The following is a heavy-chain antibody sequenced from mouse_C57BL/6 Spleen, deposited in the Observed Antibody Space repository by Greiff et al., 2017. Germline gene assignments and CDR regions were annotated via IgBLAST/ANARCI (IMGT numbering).Heavy chain of an antibody. CDR2: INPNNGGT. CDR1: GYTFTDYY. V-gene: IGHV1-26*01. Sequence: EVQLQQSGPELVKPGASVKISCKASGYTFTDYYMNWVKQSHGKSLEWIGDINPNNGGTSYNQKFKGKATLTVDKSSSTAYMELRSLTSEDSAVYYCARPLYFQRYFDVWGTGTTVTVSS. D-gene: IGHD2-1*01. J-gene: IGHJ1*03. CDR3: ARPLYFQRYFDV.